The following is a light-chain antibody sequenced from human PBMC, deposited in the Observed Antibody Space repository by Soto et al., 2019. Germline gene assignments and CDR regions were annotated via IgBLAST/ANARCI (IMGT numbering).Light chain of an antibody. CDR2: DVS. J-gene: IGLJ1*01. CDR3: NSFTTSGTYV. V-gene: IGLV2-14*01. Sequence: QSVLTQPASVSGSPGQSIAISCTGTSSDVGAYNYVSWYQQYPGKAPKVMIFDVSNRPSGVSNRFSGSKSDNTASLTISGLQAEDEADYNCNSFTTSGTYVFGTGTKVTVL. CDR1: SSDVGAYNY.